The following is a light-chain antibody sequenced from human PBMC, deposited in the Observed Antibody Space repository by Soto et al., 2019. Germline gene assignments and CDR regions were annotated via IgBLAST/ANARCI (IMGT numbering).Light chain of an antibody. J-gene: IGKJ2*01. CDR3: QQSYSVWT. V-gene: IGKV1-39*01. CDR2: AAS. CDR1: QSISSY. Sequence: DIQMTQSPSSLSASVGDRVTITCRASQSISSYLHWYQQKPGKAPKLLIYAASSLQSGVPSRFSGSGSGTDFTLTISSLQPEDFATYYCQQSYSVWTFGQGTKLEIK.